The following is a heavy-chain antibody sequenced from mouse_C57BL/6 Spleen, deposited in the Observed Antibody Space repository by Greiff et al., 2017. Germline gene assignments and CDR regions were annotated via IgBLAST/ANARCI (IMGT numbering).Heavy chain of an antibody. CDR3: ARSDYYGSSPAWFAY. CDR2: INPNNGGT. V-gene: IGHV1-18*01. D-gene: IGHD1-1*01. J-gene: IGHJ3*01. CDR1: GYTFTDYN. Sequence: EVQLQQSGPELVKPGASVKIPCKASGYTFTDYNMDWVKQSHGKSLEWIGDINPNNGGTIYNQKFKGKATLTVDKSSSTAYMELRSLTSEDTAVYYCARSDYYGSSPAWFAYWGQGTLVTVSA.